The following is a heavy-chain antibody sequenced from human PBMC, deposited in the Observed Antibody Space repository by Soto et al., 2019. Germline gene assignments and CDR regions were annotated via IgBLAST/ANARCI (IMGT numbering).Heavy chain of an antibody. V-gene: IGHV3-33*01. J-gene: IGHJ3*02. CDR3: ARAHGITDAFDI. CDR1: GFTFTSYG. Sequence: GVSLRVSCAATGFTFTSYGMHWVRQAPGKGLEWVAVIWYDGSNKYYADSVKGRFTISRDNSKNTLYLQMNSLRAEDTAVYYCARAHGITDAFDIWGQGTMVNVSS. D-gene: IGHD3-10*01. CDR2: IWYDGSNK.